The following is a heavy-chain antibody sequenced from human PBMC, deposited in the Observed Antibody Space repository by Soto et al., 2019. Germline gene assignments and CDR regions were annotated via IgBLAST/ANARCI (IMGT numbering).Heavy chain of an antibody. J-gene: IGHJ4*02. Sequence: QVQLVESGGGVVQPGRSLRLSCAASGFTFSSYGMHWVRQAPGKGLEWLAVIWYDGSNQYYADSVKGRFTISRDNSKNTLYLQMNSLKAEDTAVYYCARGSPRNTDFDYWGQGTLVTVSS. CDR2: IWYDGSNQ. CDR3: ARGSPRNTDFDY. V-gene: IGHV3-33*01. CDR1: GFTFSSYG. D-gene: IGHD1-1*01.